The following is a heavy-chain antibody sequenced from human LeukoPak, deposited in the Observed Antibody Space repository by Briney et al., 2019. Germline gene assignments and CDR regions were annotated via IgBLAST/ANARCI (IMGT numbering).Heavy chain of an antibody. CDR2: INPSGGST. CDR1: GYTFTGYY. D-gene: IGHD2-2*01. Sequence: GASVKVSCKASGYTFTGYYMHWVRQAPGQGLEWMGWINPSGGSTSYAQKFQGRVTMTRDTSTSTVYMELSSLRSEDTAVYYCARVPSFCGSSTSCRYYFDYWGQGTLVTVSS. V-gene: IGHV1-46*01. J-gene: IGHJ4*02. CDR3: ARVPSFCGSSTSCRYYFDY.